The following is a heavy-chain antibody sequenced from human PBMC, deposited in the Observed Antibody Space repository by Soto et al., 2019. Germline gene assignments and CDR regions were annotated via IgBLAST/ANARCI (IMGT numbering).Heavy chain of an antibody. CDR2: IYYSGST. J-gene: IGHJ3*02. V-gene: IGHV4-39*01. CDR3: AGRRDVFDI. Sequence: PSETLSLTCTVSGGSISGSPYSWDWIRQSPGKGLEWIGSIYYSGSTHYNPSLKSRVTISVDTSKNQFSLKLSSVTAADTAGYYCAGRRDVFDIWGQGTMVTVSS. CDR1: GGSISGSPYS.